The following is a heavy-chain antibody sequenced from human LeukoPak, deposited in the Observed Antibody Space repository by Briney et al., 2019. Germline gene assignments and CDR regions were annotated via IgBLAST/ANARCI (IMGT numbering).Heavy chain of an antibody. D-gene: IGHD3-22*01. CDR1: GFTFSDYY. CDR3: ARVRSGYYHDAFDI. J-gene: IGHJ3*02. V-gene: IGHV3-11*04. CDR2: ISSSGGTI. Sequence: PGGSLRLSCAASGFTFSDYYMSWIRQAPGKGLEWVSYISSSGGTIYYAHFARGGFTISRDNAKNSLPLQMNSLRVEDTAVYYCARVRSGYYHDAFDIWGQGTMVTVSS.